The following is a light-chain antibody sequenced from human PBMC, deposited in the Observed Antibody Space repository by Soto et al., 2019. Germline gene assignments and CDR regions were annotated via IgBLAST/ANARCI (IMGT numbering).Light chain of an antibody. Sequence: DIQMTQSPSSLSASVGDRVTITCRASQGISNYLAWYQQKPGKVPKLLIYAASTLQSGLQSRFSGSGSCTDFPLTSRSLQPEDVATYYCQKYNSAPFTFGPGTKVDIK. CDR1: QGISNY. CDR3: QKYNSAPFT. CDR2: AAS. V-gene: IGKV1-27*01. J-gene: IGKJ3*01.